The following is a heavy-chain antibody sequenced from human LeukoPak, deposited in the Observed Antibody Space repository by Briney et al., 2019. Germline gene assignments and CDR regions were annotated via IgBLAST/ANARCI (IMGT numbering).Heavy chain of an antibody. D-gene: IGHD3-9*01. V-gene: IGHV3-7*01. CDR2: IKQDGSEK. Sequence: GGSLRLSCAASGFTFSSYWMSWVRQAPGKGLEWVANIKQDGSEKYYVDSVKGRFTISRDNAKNSLYLQMNSLRAEDTAVYYCAREDGWLLSFSAHGRLYYMDVWGKGTTVTVSS. CDR1: GFTFSSYW. CDR3: AREDGWLLSFSAHGRLYYMDV. J-gene: IGHJ6*03.